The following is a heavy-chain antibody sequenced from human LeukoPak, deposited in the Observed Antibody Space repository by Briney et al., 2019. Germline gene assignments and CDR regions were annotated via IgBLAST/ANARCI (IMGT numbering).Heavy chain of an antibody. D-gene: IGHD6-6*01. Sequence: AGSLRLSCAASGFTFSSYAMSWVRQAPGKGLEWVSAISGSGGSTYYADSVKGRFTISRDNSKNTLYLQMNSLRAEDTAVYYCARSIAARPDWFDPWGQGTLVTVSS. V-gene: IGHV3-23*01. CDR3: ARSIAARPDWFDP. CDR1: GFTFSSYA. CDR2: ISGSGGST. J-gene: IGHJ5*02.